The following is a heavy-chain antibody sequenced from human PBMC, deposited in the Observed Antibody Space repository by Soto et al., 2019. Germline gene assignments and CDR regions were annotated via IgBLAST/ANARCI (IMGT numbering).Heavy chain of an antibody. V-gene: IGHV5-51*01. Sequence: PGESLKISCKGSGYSFTSYWSGWVRQMPGKGLEWMGIIYPGDSDTRYSPSFQGQVTISADKSISTAYLQWSSLKASDTAMYYCARQDYYYYYGMDVWGQGTTVTVSS. D-gene: IGHD3-10*01. J-gene: IGHJ6*02. CDR1: GYSFTSYW. CDR3: ARQDYYYYYGMDV. CDR2: IYPGDSDT.